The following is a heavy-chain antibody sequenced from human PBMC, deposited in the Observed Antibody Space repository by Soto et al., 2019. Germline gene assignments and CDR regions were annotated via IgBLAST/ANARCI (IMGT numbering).Heavy chain of an antibody. V-gene: IGHV3-33*01. D-gene: IGHD6-13*01. J-gene: IGHJ4*02. CDR3: ARDGRAAADFDY. Sequence: GGSLRLSCAASGFTFSSYGMHWVRQAPGKGLEWVAVIWYDGSNKYYADSVKGRFTISRDNSKNTLYLQMNSLRAEDTAVYYCARDGRAAADFDYWGQGTLVTVSS. CDR2: IWYDGSNK. CDR1: GFTFSSYG.